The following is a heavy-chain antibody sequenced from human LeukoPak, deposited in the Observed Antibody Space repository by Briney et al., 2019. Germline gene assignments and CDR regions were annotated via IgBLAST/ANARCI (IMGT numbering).Heavy chain of an antibody. Sequence: PGGSLRLSCAASGFTFRTYNMNWVRQAPGKGLEWLSYISSGSSTIYYADSVEGRFTISRDNAKNSLYLQMNSLRDEDTAVYYCARGETARVDYWGQGILVTVSS. CDR2: ISSGSSTI. J-gene: IGHJ4*02. CDR3: ARGETARVDY. V-gene: IGHV3-48*02. D-gene: IGHD3-16*01. CDR1: GFTFRTYN.